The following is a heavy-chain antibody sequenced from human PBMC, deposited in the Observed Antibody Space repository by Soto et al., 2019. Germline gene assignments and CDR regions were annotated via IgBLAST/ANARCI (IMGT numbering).Heavy chain of an antibody. Sequence: GGSLRLSCAASGFTFSDYGMHWVRQSPGEGLQWVAVIWFDGSNEHYADSVKGRFTISRDNSKNTLYLQMYSLRAGDTAVYYCARGSLYCSSTSCSYGMDVWGQGTTVTVSS. CDR2: IWFDGSNE. CDR1: GFTFSDYG. D-gene: IGHD2-15*01. V-gene: IGHV3-33*01. J-gene: IGHJ6*02. CDR3: ARGSLYCSSTSCSYGMDV.